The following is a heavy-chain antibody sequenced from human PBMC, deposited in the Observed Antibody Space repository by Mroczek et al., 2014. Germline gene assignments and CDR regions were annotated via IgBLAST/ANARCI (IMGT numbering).Heavy chain of an antibody. D-gene: IGHD3-22*01. J-gene: IGHJ4*02. CDR3: ARLPAYYYDSSGALDY. V-gene: IGHV4-59*08. Sequence: QVQLQQWGPGLVKPSETLSLTCTVSGGSISSYYWSWIRQPPGKGLEWIGYIYYSGSTNYNPSLKSRVTISVDTSKNQFSLKLSSVTAADTAVYYCARLPAYYYDSSGALDYWGQETLVTVSS. CDR1: GGSISSYY. CDR2: IYYSGST.